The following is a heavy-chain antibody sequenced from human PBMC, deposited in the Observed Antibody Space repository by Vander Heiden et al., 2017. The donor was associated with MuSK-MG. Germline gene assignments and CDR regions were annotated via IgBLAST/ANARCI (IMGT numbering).Heavy chain of an antibody. J-gene: IGHJ4*02. CDR3: ARRGRHYDFWSGYLYYFDY. D-gene: IGHD3-3*01. V-gene: IGHV1-8*02. CDR2: MNPNSGNT. Sequence: QVQLVQSGAEVKKPGASVKVSCKASGYTFTSYDINWVRQATGQGLEWMGWMNPNSGNTGYAQKFQGRVTMTRNTSISTAYMELSSLRSEDTAVYYCARRGRHYDFWSGYLYYFDYWGQGTLVTVSS. CDR1: GYTFTSYD.